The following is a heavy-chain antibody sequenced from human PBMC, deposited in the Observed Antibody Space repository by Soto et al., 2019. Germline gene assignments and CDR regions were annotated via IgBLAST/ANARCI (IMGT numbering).Heavy chain of an antibody. Sequence: SETLSLTCTVSGGSISSYGWSWIRQPPGKGLEWIGYIYYSGSTNYNPSLKSRVTISVDTSKNQFSLKLSSVTAADTAVYYCARRYGPGFDYWGQGTLVTVSS. V-gene: IGHV4-59*08. J-gene: IGHJ4*02. D-gene: IGHD4-17*01. CDR1: GGSISSYG. CDR3: ARRYGPGFDY. CDR2: IYYSGST.